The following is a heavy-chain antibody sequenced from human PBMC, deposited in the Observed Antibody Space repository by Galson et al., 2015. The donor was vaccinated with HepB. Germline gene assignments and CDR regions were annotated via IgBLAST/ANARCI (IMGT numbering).Heavy chain of an antibody. CDR1: GGSIRSSNYY. CDR3: TRSSDMVATYY. D-gene: IGHD5-12*01. Sequence: ETLSLTCTVSGGSIRSSNYYWGWIRQPPGKGLEWIGSLYYSGRTFYNPSLKSRVTISVDTSKSQFSLKLSSVTAADTAVYYCTRSSDMVATYYWGQGTLVTVSS. J-gene: IGHJ4*02. V-gene: IGHV4-39*01. CDR2: LYYSGRT.